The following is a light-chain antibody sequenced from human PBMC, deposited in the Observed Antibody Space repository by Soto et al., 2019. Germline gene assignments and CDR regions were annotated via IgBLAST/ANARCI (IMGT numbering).Light chain of an antibody. V-gene: IGKV3-20*01. J-gene: IGKJ3*01. CDR2: GAS. CDR3: QQYGSSPGFT. CDR1: QSVSSSY. Sequence: EIVLTQSPGTLSLSPGERATLSCRASQSVSSSYLAWYQQKPGQAPRLLIYGASSRATGIPDRFSGSGSGTDFALTISRLEPEAFAVYYCQQYGSSPGFTFGPGTKVDIK.